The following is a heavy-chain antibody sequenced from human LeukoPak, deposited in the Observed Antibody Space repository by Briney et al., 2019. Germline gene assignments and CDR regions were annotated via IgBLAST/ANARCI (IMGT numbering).Heavy chain of an antibody. CDR2: IIPIFGIA. D-gene: IGHD2-2*01. Sequence: ASVTVSFKASGGTFISYAISWVRQAPGQGLEWMGRIIPIFGIANYAQKFQGRVTITADKSTSTAYMERSSLRSEDTAVYYCARESCGSTSCYLGWFDPWGQGTLVTVSS. CDR3: ARESCGSTSCYLGWFDP. V-gene: IGHV1-69*17. J-gene: IGHJ5*02. CDR1: GGTFISYA.